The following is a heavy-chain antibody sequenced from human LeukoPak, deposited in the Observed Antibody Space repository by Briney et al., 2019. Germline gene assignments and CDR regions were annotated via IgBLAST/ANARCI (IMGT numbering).Heavy chain of an antibody. Sequence: PSETLSLTCGVSGGSITSTNWWSWVRQPPGQGLEWIGEVSLSGFTNYNPSLSSRVIMALDTSKNHLSLNLTSVTAAATAVYYCSRENGAFYPFGYWGQGTLVTVSS. CDR2: VSLSGFT. CDR3: SRENGAFYPFGY. CDR1: GGSITSTNW. D-gene: IGHD2-8*01. J-gene: IGHJ4*02. V-gene: IGHV4-4*02.